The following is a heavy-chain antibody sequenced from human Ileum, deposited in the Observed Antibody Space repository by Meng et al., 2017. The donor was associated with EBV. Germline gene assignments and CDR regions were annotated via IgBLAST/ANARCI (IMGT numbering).Heavy chain of an antibody. CDR1: GGSISEDGYA. CDR3: ARRKTENDSLDY. CDR2: ITYRGTT. D-gene: IGHD3-3*01. J-gene: IGHJ4*02. V-gene: IGHV4-39*01. Sequence: QLQVQESGPGLASPSETLSLTCTVSGGSISEDGYAWDWIRQPPGEGLEWIATITYRGTTFYNPSLKSRLTISEDSSKNQISLRLTSVIAADTAVYYCARRKTENDSLDYWGQGTLVTVSS.